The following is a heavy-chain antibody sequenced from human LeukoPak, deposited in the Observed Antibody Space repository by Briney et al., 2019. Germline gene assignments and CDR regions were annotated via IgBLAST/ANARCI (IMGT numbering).Heavy chain of an antibody. V-gene: IGHV3-48*03. CDR2: ISSSGNEV. CDR3: ARGARFFGSGSYDY. Sequence: GGSLRLSCAASGFPFSGYEVNWVRQAPGEGLVWIAYISSSGNEVHYDVSVKGRFTISRDNALNSVDLQMNSLRDEDTATYYCARGARFFGSGSYDYWGQGTLVTVSS. J-gene: IGHJ4*02. D-gene: IGHD3-10*01. CDR1: GFPFSGYE.